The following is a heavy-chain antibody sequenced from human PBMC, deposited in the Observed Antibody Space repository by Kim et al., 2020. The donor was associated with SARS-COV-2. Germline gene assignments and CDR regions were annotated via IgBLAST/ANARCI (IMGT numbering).Heavy chain of an antibody. CDR3: ARETPVSVVFDH. J-gene: IGHJ4*02. Sequence: GGSLRLSCAASGFTFSSYGVHWVRQAPGKGLEWVAVISYDGRKKHHADSVKGRFTISRDNSKNTLYLQMNNLRGEDTAVYYCARETPVSVVFDHWGQGTLVSVSS. D-gene: IGHD6-19*01. V-gene: IGHV3-30*03. CDR1: GFTFSSYG. CDR2: ISYDGRKK.